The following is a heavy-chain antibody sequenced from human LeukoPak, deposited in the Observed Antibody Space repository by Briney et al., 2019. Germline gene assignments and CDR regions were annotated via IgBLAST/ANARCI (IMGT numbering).Heavy chain of an antibody. V-gene: IGHV3-21*06. CDR1: GFTSSSYT. CDR3: ARSLRDAFDI. CDR2: LSGTGRYI. J-gene: IGHJ3*02. Sequence: GGSLRLPCAASGFTSSSYTMNWVRQAPGKGLEWVSSLSGTGRYIYYADLMKGRFTISRDNAKNSLYLQMNSLRAEDTAVYYCARSLRDAFDIWGQGTMVTVSS.